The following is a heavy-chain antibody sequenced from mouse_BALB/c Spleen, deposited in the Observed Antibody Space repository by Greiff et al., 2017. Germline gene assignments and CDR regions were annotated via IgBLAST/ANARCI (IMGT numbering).Heavy chain of an antibody. D-gene: IGHD2-14*01. CDR3: ARSPYYRYDLYAMDY. CDR1: GYTFSSYW. V-gene: IGHV1-9*01. Sequence: VQLQQSGAELMKPGASVKISCKATGYTFSSYWIEWVKQRPGHGLEWIGEILPGSGSTNYNEKFKGKATFTADTSSNTAYMQLSSLTSEDSAVYYCARSPYYRYDLYAMDYWGQGTSVTVSS. CDR2: ILPGSGST. J-gene: IGHJ4*01.